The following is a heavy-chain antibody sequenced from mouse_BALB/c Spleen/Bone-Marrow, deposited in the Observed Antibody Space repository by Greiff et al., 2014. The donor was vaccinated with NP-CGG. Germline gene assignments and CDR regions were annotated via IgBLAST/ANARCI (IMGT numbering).Heavy chain of an antibody. CDR1: GFNIKDTY. Sequence: EVQLQQSGAELAKPGASVKLSCTASGFNIKDTYMHWVKQRPEQGLEWIGRIDPANGNTKYDPKFQGKATITADTSSNTAYLQLSSLTSEDTAVYYCAPYYYGSSLFAYWGQGTLVTVS. D-gene: IGHD1-1*01. CDR2: IDPANGNT. J-gene: IGHJ3*01. V-gene: IGHV14-3*02. CDR3: APYYYGSSLFAY.